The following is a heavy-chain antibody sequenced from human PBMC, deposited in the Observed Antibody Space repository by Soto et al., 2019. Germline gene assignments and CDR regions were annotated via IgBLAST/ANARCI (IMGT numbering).Heavy chain of an antibody. CDR3: ARTVGAAYYFDF. CDR1: GDSMSKYY. CDR2: IWTSGST. J-gene: IGHJ4*02. V-gene: IGHV4-4*07. D-gene: IGHD3-16*01. Sequence: QVQLQESGPGLVKPSETLSLTCNVSGDSMSKYYWSWVRQPAGKGLEWIGRIWTSGSTNYNPSLKSRVTMSIDTSNKHSSLDLKSVTVADTAVYYGARTVGAAYYFDFWGQGVLVTVSS.